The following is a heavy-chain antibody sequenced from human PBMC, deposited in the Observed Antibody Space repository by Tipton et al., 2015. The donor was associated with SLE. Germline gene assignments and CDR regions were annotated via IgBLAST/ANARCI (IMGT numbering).Heavy chain of an antibody. Sequence: SLRLSCVASGFAFSTHWIHWVRQAPGKGLVWVSSASSDATTTTYADSVKGRFTTSRDNAKNTVYPQMSSLRAEDTAVYYCASTFATGYWGQGMLVTVSS. J-gene: IGHJ4*02. CDR2: ASSDATTT. CDR1: GFAFSTHW. CDR3: ASTFATGY. V-gene: IGHV3-74*01. D-gene: IGHD1-1*01.